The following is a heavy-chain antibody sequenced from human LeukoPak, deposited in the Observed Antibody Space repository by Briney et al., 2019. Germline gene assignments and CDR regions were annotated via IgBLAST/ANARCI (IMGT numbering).Heavy chain of an antibody. CDR3: ARSLQGYCSGGSYLFDY. J-gene: IGHJ4*02. D-gene: IGHD2-15*01. Sequence: GRSLRLFCAASGFTFSSYAMHWVRQAPGKGLEWVAVISYDGSNKYYADSVKGRFTISRDNSKNTLYLQMNSLRAEDTAVYYCARSLQGYCSGGSYLFDYWGQGTLVTVSS. V-gene: IGHV3-30*04. CDR2: ISYDGSNK. CDR1: GFTFSSYA.